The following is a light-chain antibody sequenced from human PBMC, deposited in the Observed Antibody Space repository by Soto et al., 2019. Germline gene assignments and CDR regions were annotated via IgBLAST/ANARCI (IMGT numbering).Light chain of an antibody. CDR1: QSVFYSPINKNY. V-gene: IGKV4-1*01. Sequence: DIVMTQSPDSLAVSLGERATINCKSGQSVFYSPINKNYLAWYQQKPGQPPKLLIYWASTRESGVPDRFSGSGSGTDFALIISSLQAEDVAVYYCQQYFSTPLTFGGGTKVEIK. J-gene: IGKJ4*01. CDR2: WAS. CDR3: QQYFSTPLT.